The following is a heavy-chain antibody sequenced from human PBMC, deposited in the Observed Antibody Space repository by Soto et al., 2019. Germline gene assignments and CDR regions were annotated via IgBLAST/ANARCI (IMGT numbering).Heavy chain of an antibody. J-gene: IGHJ4*02. CDR2: INPNSGGT. V-gene: IGHV1-2*02. D-gene: IGHD5-12*01. CDR1: GYTFTCYY. CDR3: ARDQYGGYGPGYYFDY. Sequence: ASVKVSCKASGYTFTCYYMHWVRQAPGQGLEWMGWINPNSGGTNYAQKFQGRVTMTRDTSISTAYMELSRLRSDDTAVYYCARDQYGGYGPGYYFDYWGQGTLVTVSS.